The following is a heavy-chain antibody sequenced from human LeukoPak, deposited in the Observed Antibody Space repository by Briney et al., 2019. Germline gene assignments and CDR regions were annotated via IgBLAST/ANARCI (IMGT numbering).Heavy chain of an antibody. Sequence: GGSLRLSCAASGFTVSSYHMSWVRQAPGKGLEWVSVIYSGGSTYYADSVKGRFTISRDNSKNTLYLQMNSLRAEDTAVYYCAREPATVTTAPYFDYWGQGTLVTVSS. CDR3: AREPATVTTAPYFDY. D-gene: IGHD4-17*01. CDR2: IYSGGST. CDR1: GFTVSSYH. J-gene: IGHJ4*02. V-gene: IGHV3-53*01.